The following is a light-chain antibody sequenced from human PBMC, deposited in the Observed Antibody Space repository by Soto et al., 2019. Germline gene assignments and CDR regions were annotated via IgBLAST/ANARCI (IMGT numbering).Light chain of an antibody. Sequence: EIVLTQSPGTLSASPGERATLSCMASQSVSSSYLAWYQQKPGQAPRLLIYGASSRATGIPDRFSGSGSGTDFTLTISRLEPEDFAVYYCQQYGSSPKTFGQGTKVDIK. CDR1: QSVSSSY. CDR2: GAS. CDR3: QQYGSSPKT. J-gene: IGKJ1*01. V-gene: IGKV3-20*01.